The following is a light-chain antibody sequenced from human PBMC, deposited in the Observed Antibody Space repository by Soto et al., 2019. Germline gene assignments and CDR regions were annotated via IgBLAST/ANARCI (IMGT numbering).Light chain of an antibody. V-gene: IGKV1-5*01. J-gene: IGKJ5*01. CDR2: HAS. CDR3: QQYNSYPYT. CDR1: QSISNC. Sequence: DIQMTQSPSTLPASVGDRVTITCRASQSISNCLAWYQQKPGTAPKLLIYHASTLESGVPSRFSGSGSGTEFTLTISSLQPDDFATYYCQQYNSYPYTFGQGTRLEI.